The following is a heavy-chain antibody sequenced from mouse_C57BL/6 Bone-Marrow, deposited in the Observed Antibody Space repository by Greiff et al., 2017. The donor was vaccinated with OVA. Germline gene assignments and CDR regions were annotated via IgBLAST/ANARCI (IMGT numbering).Heavy chain of an antibody. J-gene: IGHJ3*01. CDR3: TIHGYYEVAY. CDR2: IHPNSGST. D-gene: IGHD2-3*01. CDR1: GYTFTSYW. V-gene: IGHV1-64*01. Sequence: QVQLQQPGAELVKPGASVKLSCKASGYTFTSYWMHWVKQRPGQGLEWIGMIHPNSGSTNYNEKFKSKATLTVDKSSRTAYMQLSSLTSEDSAVYYCTIHGYYEVAYWAKGLFSLSLQ.